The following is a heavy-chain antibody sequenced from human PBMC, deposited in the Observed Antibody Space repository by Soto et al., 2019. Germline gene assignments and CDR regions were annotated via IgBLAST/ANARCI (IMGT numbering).Heavy chain of an antibody. V-gene: IGHV3-20*01. CDR1: GFTFDDYG. D-gene: IGHD6-13*01. CDR2: INWNGGST. J-gene: IGHJ5*02. CDR3: ARVVAAELYTWFDP. Sequence: GGSLRLSCAASGFTFDDYGMSWVRQAPGKGLEWVSGINWNGGSTGYADSVKGRFTISRDNAKNSLYLQMNSLRAEDTALYHCARVVAAELYTWFDPWAQGTLVTVSS.